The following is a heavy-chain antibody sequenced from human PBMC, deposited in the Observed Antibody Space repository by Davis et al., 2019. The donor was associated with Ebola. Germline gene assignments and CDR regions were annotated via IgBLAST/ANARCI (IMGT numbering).Heavy chain of an antibody. CDR3: AKGRGLYYYYGMDV. J-gene: IGHJ6*02. V-gene: IGHV3-30*18. Sequence: GGSLRLSCAASGFTFSSYGMHWVRQAPGKALEWVAVISYDGSNKYYADSVKGRFTISRDNSKNTLYLQMNSLRAEDTAVHYCAKGRGLYYYYGMDVWGQGTTVTVSS. CDR2: ISYDGSNK. CDR1: GFTFSSYG. D-gene: IGHD3-10*01.